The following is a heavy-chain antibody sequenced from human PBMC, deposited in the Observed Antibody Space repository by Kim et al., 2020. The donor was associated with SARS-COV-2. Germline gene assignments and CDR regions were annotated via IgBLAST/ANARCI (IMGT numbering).Heavy chain of an antibody. CDR3: ARLACRSIRCSSFDP. V-gene: IGHV4-59*08. J-gene: IGHJ5*02. D-gene: IGHD2-2*01. Sequence: LKSRVTISVDTSKNQFFLKLSSVTAAGSAVYYCARLACRSIRCSSFDPWGQGTLVTVSS.